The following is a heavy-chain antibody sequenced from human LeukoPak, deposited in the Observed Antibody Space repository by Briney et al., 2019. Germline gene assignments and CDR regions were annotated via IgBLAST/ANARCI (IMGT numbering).Heavy chain of an antibody. CDR3: ATLSYSYGHHGFY. CDR2: IIPIFGTA. D-gene: IGHD5-18*01. J-gene: IGHJ4*02. V-gene: IGHV1-69*13. Sequence: ASVKVSCKASGGTFTSYAISWVGQAPGQGLEGMGGIIPIFGTANYAQKFQGRVTITADESTSTAYMELSSLRSEDTAVYYCATLSYSYGHHGFYWGQGTLVTVSS. CDR1: GGTFTSYA.